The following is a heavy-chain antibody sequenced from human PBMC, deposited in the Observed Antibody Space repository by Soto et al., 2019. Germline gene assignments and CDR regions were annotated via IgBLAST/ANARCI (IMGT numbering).Heavy chain of an antibody. CDR2: ISGSGSIT. Sequence: EVQLLESGGGLIQPGGSLRLSCAASIFTIDSYAMSWVRQAPGKGLEWVSSISGSGSITYYADSVKGRVTISKDNSRNRLFLQMNSLRAGDTAVYYCAISTRWGYYGMDVWGQGATVTVSS. V-gene: IGHV3-23*01. CDR1: IFTIDSYA. CDR3: AISTRWGYYGMDV. D-gene: IGHD2-2*01. J-gene: IGHJ6*02.